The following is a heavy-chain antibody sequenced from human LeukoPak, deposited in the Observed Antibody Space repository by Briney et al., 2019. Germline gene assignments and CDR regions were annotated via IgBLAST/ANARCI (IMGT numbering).Heavy chain of an antibody. CDR1: GFTFSSYG. Sequence: PGGSLRLSCAASGFTFSSYGMHWVRQAPGKGLEWVAFIRYDGSNKYYADSVKGRFTISRDNSKNTLYLQMNSLRAEDTAVYYCAKDRSNYEVIDYWGQGTLVTLSS. D-gene: IGHD4-11*01. CDR3: AKDRSNYEVIDY. J-gene: IGHJ4*02. CDR2: IRYDGSNK. V-gene: IGHV3-30*02.